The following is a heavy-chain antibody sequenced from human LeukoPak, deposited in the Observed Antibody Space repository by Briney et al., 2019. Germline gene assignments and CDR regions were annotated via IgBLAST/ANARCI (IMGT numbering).Heavy chain of an antibody. CDR1: GFTFSSYA. V-gene: IGHV3-23*01. Sequence: GGPLRLSCAASGFTFSSYAMSWVRQAPGKGLEWVSAISGSGGSTYYADSVKGRFTISRDNSKNTLYLQMNSLRAEDTAVYYCAKVGYDSSGYYLDYWGQGTLVTVSS. CDR2: ISGSGGST. D-gene: IGHD3-22*01. CDR3: AKVGYDSSGYYLDY. J-gene: IGHJ4*02.